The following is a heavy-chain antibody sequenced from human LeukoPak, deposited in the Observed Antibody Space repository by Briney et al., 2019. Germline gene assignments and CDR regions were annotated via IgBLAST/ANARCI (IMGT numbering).Heavy chain of an antibody. V-gene: IGHV4-39*07. CDR2: IYYSGST. D-gene: IGHD1-26*01. J-gene: IGHJ5*02. CDR3: AGVVYSAEGQWFDP. CDR1: GGSISSSSYY. Sequence: SETLSLTCTVSGGSISSSSYYWGWIRQPPGKGLEWIGSIYYSGSTYYNPSLKSRVTISVDTFKNQFSLKLSSVTAADTAVYYCAGVVYSAEGQWFDPWGQGTLVTVSS.